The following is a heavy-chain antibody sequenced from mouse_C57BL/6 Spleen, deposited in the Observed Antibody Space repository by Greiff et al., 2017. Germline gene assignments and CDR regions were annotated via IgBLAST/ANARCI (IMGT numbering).Heavy chain of an antibody. Sequence: QVQLQQPGAELVRPGSSVKLSCKASGYTFTSYWMHWVKQRPIQGLEWIGNIDPSDSETHYNQKFKDKATLTIDKSSSTAYMQLSSLTSEDSAVYYCAREGRARATSGCDYWGQGTTLTVSS. V-gene: IGHV1-52*01. CDR3: AREGRARATSGCDY. CDR2: IDPSDSET. CDR1: GYTFTSYW. D-gene: IGHD3-1*01. J-gene: IGHJ2*01.